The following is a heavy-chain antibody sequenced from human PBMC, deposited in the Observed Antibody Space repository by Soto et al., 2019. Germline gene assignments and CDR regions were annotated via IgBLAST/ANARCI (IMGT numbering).Heavy chain of an antibody. CDR1: GGSVNNANYF. CDR2: IYYSGST. Sequence: QVRLEESGPGLVKPSETLSLICSVSGGSVNNANYFWNWIRHHPENGLEWIGYIYYSGSTRYNPSLKTRATLSIDMSKNQFSLRLNSVTAADTAVYFCARDADYGGSRGGMDVWGRGTTVTVSS. D-gene: IGHD4-17*01. J-gene: IGHJ6*02. V-gene: IGHV4-31*03. CDR3: ARDADYGGSRGGMDV.